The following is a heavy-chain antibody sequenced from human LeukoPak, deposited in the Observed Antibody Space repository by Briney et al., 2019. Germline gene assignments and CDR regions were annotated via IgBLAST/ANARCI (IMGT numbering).Heavy chain of an antibody. CDR1: GYTLTELS. V-gene: IGHV1-24*01. Sequence: ASVKVSCKVSGYTLTELSMHWVRQAPGKGPEWMGGFDPEDGETIYAQKFQGRVAMTEDTSTDTAYMELSSLRSEDTAVYYCATDTTGYSSGWFDPWGQGTLVTVSS. CDR3: ATDTTGYSSGWFDP. CDR2: FDPEDGET. D-gene: IGHD6-19*01. J-gene: IGHJ5*02.